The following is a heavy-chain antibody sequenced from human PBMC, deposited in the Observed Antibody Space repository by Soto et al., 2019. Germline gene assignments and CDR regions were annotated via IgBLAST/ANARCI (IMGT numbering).Heavy chain of an antibody. CDR2: LIPIFGTA. D-gene: IGHD2-2*01. CDR1: GGTFSSYA. V-gene: IGHV1-69*06. Sequence: QVQLVQSGAEVKKPGSSVKVSCKASGGTFSSYAISWVRQAPGQGLEWMGGLIPIFGTANYAQKFQGRVKITADKPTSTAYMELSSLRSEDTAVYYCARVRWSSTSCPRGWFDPWGQGTLVTVSS. J-gene: IGHJ5*02. CDR3: ARVRWSSTSCPRGWFDP.